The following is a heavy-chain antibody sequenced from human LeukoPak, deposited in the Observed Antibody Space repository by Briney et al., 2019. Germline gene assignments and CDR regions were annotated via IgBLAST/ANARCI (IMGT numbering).Heavy chain of an antibody. D-gene: IGHD3-10*01. Sequence: HPSRSLSLSCAASGFTFSSYDMHWIRQAPGKGLEWVAVISYDGSNKYYADSVKGRFTISRDNSKNTLYLQMNSLRAEDTAVYYCAKDHTYYYGSGSPKYYYYYYMDVWGKGTTVTVSS. CDR1: GFTFSSYD. CDR2: ISYDGSNK. J-gene: IGHJ6*03. CDR3: AKDHTYYYGSGSPKYYYYYYMDV. V-gene: IGHV3-30*18.